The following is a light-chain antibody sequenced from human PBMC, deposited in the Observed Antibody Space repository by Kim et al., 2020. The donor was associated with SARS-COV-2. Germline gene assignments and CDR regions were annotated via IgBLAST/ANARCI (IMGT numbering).Light chain of an antibody. CDR3: QSDDSTTLWV. Sequence: KTVTIFFTGSSGSIASNYVQWYQQRPGSAPTTVIYGHNQRPSGVPDRFSGSIDSSSTSASHSISGLTTEDEADYYCQSDDSTTLWVFGGGTQLTVL. J-gene: IGLJ3*02. V-gene: IGLV6-57*02. CDR1: SGSIASNY. CDR2: GHN.